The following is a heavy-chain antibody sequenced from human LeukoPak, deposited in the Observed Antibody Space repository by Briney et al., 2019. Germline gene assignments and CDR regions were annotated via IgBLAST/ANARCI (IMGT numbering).Heavy chain of an antibody. CDR1: GGSISRYY. Sequence: SETLSLTCTVSGGSISRYYWSWIRQPAGKGLEWIGRISSSGSTNYNPSLKSRVTISVDTSKNQFSLKLSSVTAADTAVYFCARGPYSYDSSGAFDIWGQGTMVTVSS. CDR2: ISSSGST. J-gene: IGHJ3*02. V-gene: IGHV4-4*07. D-gene: IGHD3-22*01. CDR3: ARGPYSYDSSGAFDI.